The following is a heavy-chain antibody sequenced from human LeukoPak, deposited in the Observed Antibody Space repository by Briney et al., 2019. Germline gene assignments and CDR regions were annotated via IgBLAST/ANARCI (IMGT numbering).Heavy chain of an antibody. CDR2: ISYDGSNK. CDR3: AKATVEGDPYYYYYGMDV. CDR1: GFTFSSYG. D-gene: IGHD2-21*02. J-gene: IGHJ6*02. Sequence: GGSLRLSCAASGFTFSSYGMHWVRQAPGKGLEWVAVISYDGSNKYYADSVKGRFTISSDNSKNTLYLQMNSLRAEDTAVYYCAKATVEGDPYYYYYGMDVWGQGTTVTVS. V-gene: IGHV3-30*18.